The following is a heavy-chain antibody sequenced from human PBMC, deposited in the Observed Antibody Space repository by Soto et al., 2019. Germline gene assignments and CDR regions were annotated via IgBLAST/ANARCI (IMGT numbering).Heavy chain of an antibody. CDR1: GGSFSGYY. Sequence: PSETLSLTCAFYGGSFSGYYWSLIRQPPGKGLEWIGYIYYGGSTNYNPSLKSRVTISVDTSKNQFSLKLSSVTAADTAVYYCARMVRGVIIVHFDYWGQGTLVTVSS. D-gene: IGHD3-10*01. V-gene: IGHV4-59*01. CDR3: ARMVRGVIIVHFDY. J-gene: IGHJ4*02. CDR2: IYYGGST.